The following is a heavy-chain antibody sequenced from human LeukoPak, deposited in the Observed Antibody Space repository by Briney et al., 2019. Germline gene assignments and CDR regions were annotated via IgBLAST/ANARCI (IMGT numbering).Heavy chain of an antibody. D-gene: IGHD3-22*01. V-gene: IGHV3-7*01. J-gene: IGHJ3*02. CDR2: INEDGSEK. CDR3: ADYYDSSGYYALDM. Sequence: PGGSLRLSCAASGFTFSSYSMNWVRQAPGKGLEWVANINEDGSEKNYVDSVKGRFTISRDNAKNSLYLEMNSLTAEDTAVYYCADYYDSSGYYALDMWGQGTMVTVSP. CDR1: GFTFSSYS.